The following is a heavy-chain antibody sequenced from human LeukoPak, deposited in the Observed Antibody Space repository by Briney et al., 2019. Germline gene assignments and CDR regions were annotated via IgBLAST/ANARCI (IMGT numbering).Heavy chain of an antibody. CDR1: GFTFSSYG. D-gene: IGHD6-19*01. CDR2: IRYDGSNK. J-gene: IGHJ4*02. Sequence: GGSLSLSCAASGFTFSSYGMHWVRQAPGKGLEWVAFIRYDGSNKYYADSVKGRFTISRDNSKNTLYLQMNSLRAEDTAVYYCAKDPSIAVADYYFDYWGQGTLVTVPS. V-gene: IGHV3-30*02. CDR3: AKDPSIAVADYYFDY.